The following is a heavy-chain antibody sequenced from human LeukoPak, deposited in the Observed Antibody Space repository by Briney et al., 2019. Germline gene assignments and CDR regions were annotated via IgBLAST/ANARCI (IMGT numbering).Heavy chain of an antibody. D-gene: IGHD1-7*01. V-gene: IGHV4-39*01. J-gene: IGHJ5*02. CDR3: ARQRLELQRLHWFDP. CDR1: GGSLSGSCF. CDR2: IPYSGIV. Sequence: SETLSLTCTVSGGSLSGSCFWGWIRQPPGKGLEWIGSIPYSGIVYYNPSLRSRVTISVDMSKNQFSLKLSSVTATDTAIYYCARQRLELQRLHWFDPWGQGTLVTVSS.